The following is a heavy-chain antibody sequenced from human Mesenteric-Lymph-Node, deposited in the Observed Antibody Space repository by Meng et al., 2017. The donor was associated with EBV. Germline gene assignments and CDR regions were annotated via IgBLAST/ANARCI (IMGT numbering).Heavy chain of an antibody. Sequence: QVHVVQAGDWVKKPTASVKLSLYASAYTYTNTCLNWVRQAPGQGLEWVGRINPISGGTNLAQKFQGRVTMTRDTSICTVYLELSRLRSDDTAVYFCARGGDLVVVSPMEDYWGQGTLVTVSS. D-gene: IGHD2-2*01. V-gene: IGHV1-2*06. CDR2: INPISGGT. CDR1: AYTYTNTC. J-gene: IGHJ4*02. CDR3: ARGGDLVVVSPMEDY.